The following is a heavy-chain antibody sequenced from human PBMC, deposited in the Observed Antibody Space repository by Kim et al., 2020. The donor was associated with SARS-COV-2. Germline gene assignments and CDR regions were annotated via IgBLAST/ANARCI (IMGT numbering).Heavy chain of an antibody. V-gene: IGHV4-34*01. J-gene: IGHJ4*01. D-gene: IGHD4-17*01. CDR1: GGSFSGYY. Sequence: SETLSLTCAVYGGSFSGYYWSWVRQPPGKGLEWIGEINHSGSTNYNPSLKSRVTISVDTSKNQFSLKLSSVTAADTAVYYCARTTVVRTGYFDYWGHGTL. CDR2: INHSGST. CDR3: ARTTVVRTGYFDY.